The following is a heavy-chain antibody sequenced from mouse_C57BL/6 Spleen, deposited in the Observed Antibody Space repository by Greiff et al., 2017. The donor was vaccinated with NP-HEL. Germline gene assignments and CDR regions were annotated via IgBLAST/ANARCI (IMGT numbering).Heavy chain of an antibody. CDR1: GFTFSDYG. Sequence: EVQRVESGGGLVKPGGSLKLSCAASGFTFSDYGMHWVRQAPEKGLEWVAYISSGSSTIYYADTVKGRFTISRDNAKNTLFLQMTSLRSEDTAMYYCARPSYYGSSLYYAMDYWGQGTSVTVSS. V-gene: IGHV5-17*01. D-gene: IGHD1-1*01. CDR2: ISSGSSTI. J-gene: IGHJ4*01. CDR3: ARPSYYGSSLYYAMDY.